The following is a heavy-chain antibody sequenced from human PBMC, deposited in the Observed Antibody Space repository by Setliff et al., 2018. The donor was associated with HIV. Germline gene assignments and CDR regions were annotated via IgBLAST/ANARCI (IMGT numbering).Heavy chain of an antibody. V-gene: IGHV4-38-2*02. J-gene: IGHJ3*02. CDR3: ARGTTLNVVPDAFDI. D-gene: IGHD4-17*01. CDR2: IYHTGST. Sequence: SETLSLTCTVSGNSITRDYQWGWIRQPPGKGLEWIGSIYHTGSTYYNPSLKSRVTISVDTSKNQISLRLNSLTAADTAVYYCARGTTLNVVPDAFDIWGQGTMVTVSS. CDR1: GNSITRDYQ.